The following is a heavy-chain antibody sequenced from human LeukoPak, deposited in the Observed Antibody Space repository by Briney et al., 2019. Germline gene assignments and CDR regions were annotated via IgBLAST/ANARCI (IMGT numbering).Heavy chain of an antibody. D-gene: IGHD5-18*01. J-gene: IGHJ4*02. CDR3: ATYRQVMLPFES. V-gene: IGHV3-23*01. CDR1: GFTFDDYG. Sequence: GGSLRLSCAASGFTFDDYGMHWVRQPPGKGLEWVSSIFQGGGEIHYADSVRGRFTISRDNSKNTLFLQMNSLRAEDTAIYYCATYRQVMLPFESWGRGTLVTVSS. CDR2: IFQGGGEI.